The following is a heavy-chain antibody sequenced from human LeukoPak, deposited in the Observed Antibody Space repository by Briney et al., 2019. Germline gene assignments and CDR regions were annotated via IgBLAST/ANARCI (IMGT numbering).Heavy chain of an antibody. V-gene: IGHV1-2*02. CDR3: ARGMSEAGISD. J-gene: IGHJ4*02. Sequence: ASVTVSCKASGYTFTGYYMHWVRQAPGQGLEWMGWINPNSGATDYAQKLQDRVTMTRDTSITTAYMELSWLRSDDTAVYYCARGMSEAGISDWGQGTLVTVSS. CDR1: GYTFTGYY. D-gene: IGHD6-19*01. CDR2: INPNSGAT.